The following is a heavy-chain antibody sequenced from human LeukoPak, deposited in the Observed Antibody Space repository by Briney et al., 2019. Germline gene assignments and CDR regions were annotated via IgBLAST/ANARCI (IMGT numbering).Heavy chain of an antibody. CDR1: GDSVSSNSAA. CDR2: TYYRSKWFI. CDR3: TRSDCSSGRSPGSDN. D-gene: IGHD6-19*01. J-gene: IGHJ4*02. Sequence: SQTLSLTCGISGDSVSSNSAAWNWIRQSPSRGLEWLGRTYYRSKWFINYAPSVKSRIIINPDTPKNQVSLQLNSVTPEDTAVYYCTRSDCSSGRSPGSDNWGQGTLVTVSS. V-gene: IGHV6-1*01.